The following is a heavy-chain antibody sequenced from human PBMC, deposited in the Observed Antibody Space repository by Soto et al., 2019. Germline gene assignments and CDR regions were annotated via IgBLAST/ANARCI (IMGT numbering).Heavy chain of an antibody. J-gene: IGHJ4*02. CDR2: IPGSGVST. D-gene: IGHD6-6*01. V-gene: IGHV3-23*01. CDR1: GFTFSNYA. Sequence: EVQLLESGGGLVQPGGSLRLSCAASGFTFSNYAMSWVRQSPGKGLEWVSAIPGSGVSTYYAGSVKGRFTISRDNSKNTLYLQMNSLRVEDTAVYYCAKIGSSSSVSLPLVLLDYWGQGALVTVSS. CDR3: AKIGSSSSVSLPLVLLDY.